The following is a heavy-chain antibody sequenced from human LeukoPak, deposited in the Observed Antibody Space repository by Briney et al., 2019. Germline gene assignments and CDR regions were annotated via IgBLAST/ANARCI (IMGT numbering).Heavy chain of an antibody. V-gene: IGHV4-39*01. CDR3: EKDTHLDV. CDR1: GGSISSSSYY. J-gene: IGHJ6*02. D-gene: IGHD2-15*01. Sequence: KPSETLSLTCTVSGGSISSSSYYWGWIRQPPGKGLEWIGSIYYSGSTYYNPSLKSRVTISVDTSKNQFSLKLSSVTAADTAVYYCEKDTHLDVWGQGTTVSVSS. CDR2: IYYSGST.